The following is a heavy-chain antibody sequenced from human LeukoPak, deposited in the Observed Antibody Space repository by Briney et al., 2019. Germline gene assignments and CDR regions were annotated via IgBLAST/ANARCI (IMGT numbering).Heavy chain of an antibody. CDR1: GYTFTGYY. Sequence: ASVKVSCKASGYTFTGYYMHWVRQAPGQGLEWMGWINPNSGGTNYAQKFQGRVTMIRDTSISTAYMELSRLRSDDTAVYYCARGTDSSGYLFELFDYWGQGTLVTVSS. CDR2: INPNSGGT. D-gene: IGHD3-22*01. CDR3: ARGTDSSGYLFELFDY. V-gene: IGHV1-2*02. J-gene: IGHJ4*02.